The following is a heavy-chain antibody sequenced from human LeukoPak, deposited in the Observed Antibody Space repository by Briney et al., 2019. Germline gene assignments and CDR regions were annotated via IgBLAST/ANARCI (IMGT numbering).Heavy chain of an antibody. Sequence: SVTLSLTCTVSGASISSYYWGWIRQPPGKGLEWIGYIYYSGSTKYNPSLKSRVTITVDTSKSQFSLKLSSVTAADTAVYYCASSDYDSSGYGYFDSWGQGTLVTVSS. D-gene: IGHD3-22*01. CDR3: ASSDYDSSGYGYFDS. CDR2: IYYSGST. CDR1: GASISSYY. V-gene: IGHV4-59*01. J-gene: IGHJ4*02.